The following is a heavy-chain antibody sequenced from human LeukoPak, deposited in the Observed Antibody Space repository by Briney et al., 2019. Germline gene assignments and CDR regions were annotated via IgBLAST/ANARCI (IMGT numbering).Heavy chain of an antibody. D-gene: IGHD6-6*01. CDR3: ARDRIGQLGYFDY. J-gene: IGHJ4*02. CDR1: GYTFTGYY. Sequence: SVKVSCKASGYTFTGYYMHWVRQAPGQGLEWMGGIIPIFGTANYAQKFQGRVAITTDESTSTAYMELSSLRSEDTAVYYCARDRIGQLGYFDYWGQGTLVTVSS. CDR2: IIPIFGTA. V-gene: IGHV1-69*05.